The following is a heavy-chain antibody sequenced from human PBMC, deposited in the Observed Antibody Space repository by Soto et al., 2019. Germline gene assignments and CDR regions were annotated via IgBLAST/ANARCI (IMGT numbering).Heavy chain of an antibody. J-gene: IGHJ5*02. Sequence: QLLQSGGGLVQPGGSLTLSCAASGFTFGTTDMSWVRQAPGEGLEWVSTIDGSGGITYYADSVKGRFTISRDNSRNKVYLQMNSLRGEDTDLYYCVKNSGWFNTWGQGALVTVSS. CDR2: IDGSGGIT. D-gene: IGHD3-10*01. CDR3: VKNSGWFNT. V-gene: IGHV3-23*01. CDR1: GFTFGTTD.